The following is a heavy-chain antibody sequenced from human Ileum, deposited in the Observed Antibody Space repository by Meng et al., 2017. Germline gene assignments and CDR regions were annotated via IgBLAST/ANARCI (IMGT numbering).Heavy chain of an antibody. J-gene: IGHJ3*02. CDR2: IKSKADGGTT. Sequence: EVQLVESGGGLVQPGGSLRLSCAASGFTFSDAWMSWVRQAPGKGLEWIGLIKSKADGGTTAYAAPVKDRFTISRDDSKTTLYLQMNSLKTEDTAVYYCTDGLTIWGQGTMVTVSS. CDR3: TDGLTI. V-gene: IGHV3-15*01. D-gene: IGHD4-17*01. CDR1: GFTFSDAW.